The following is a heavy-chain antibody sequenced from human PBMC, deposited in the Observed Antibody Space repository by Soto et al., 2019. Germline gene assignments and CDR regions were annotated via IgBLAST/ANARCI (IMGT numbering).Heavy chain of an antibody. CDR2: ISSGSTYI. CDR3: VRGVAVSCNGLGGLDA. V-gene: IGHV3-21*01. D-gene: IGHD2-15*01. Sequence: GGSLRLSCAASGFTFSSYSMKWVRQAPGKGLEWVSSISSGSTYIHYADSMRGRVTISRDDAENSLYLQMNSLRADDTAIYYCVRGVAVSCNGLGGLDAWGQGTLVTVSS. CDR1: GFTFSSYS. J-gene: IGHJ5*02.